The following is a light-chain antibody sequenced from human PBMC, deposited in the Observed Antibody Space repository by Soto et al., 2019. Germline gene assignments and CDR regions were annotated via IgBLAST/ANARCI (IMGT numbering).Light chain of an antibody. CDR2: EVI. CDR3: SSYAGSNNLV. CDR1: SSDVGGYNY. J-gene: IGLJ2*01. V-gene: IGLV2-8*01. Sequence: QSALTQPTSASGSPGQSVTISCTGTSSDVGGYNYVSWYQQYPGKAPKLMIYEVIKRPSGVPDRFSGSKSGNTASLTVSGLQAEDEADYYCSSYAGSNNLVFGGGTQLTVL.